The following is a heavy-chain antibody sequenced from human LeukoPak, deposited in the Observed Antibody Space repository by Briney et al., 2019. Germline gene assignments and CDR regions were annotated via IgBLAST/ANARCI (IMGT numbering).Heavy chain of an antibody. D-gene: IGHD6-13*01. V-gene: IGHV3-23*01. J-gene: IGHJ4*02. CDR1: GFTFSSYE. Sequence: GGSLRLSCAASGFTFSSYEMNWVRQVPGKGLQWVSVVTGSGGTTYYTESVRGRFTISRDNSKNTLYLEMNSLRAEDTAVYFCAKSYSTSWYGALGSWGQGTLVPVSS. CDR2: VTGSGGTT. CDR3: AKSYSTSWYGALGS.